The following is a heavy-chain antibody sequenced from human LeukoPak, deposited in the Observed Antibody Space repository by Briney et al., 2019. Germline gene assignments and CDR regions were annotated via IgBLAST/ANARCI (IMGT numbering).Heavy chain of an antibody. V-gene: IGHV1-2*02. CDR2: INPNNGDT. CDR1: GYIFTGFY. Sequence: ASVKVSCKASGYIFTGFYMHWVRQAPGQGPEWMGWINPNNGDTKYAQKFHDRVTMTRDTSLTTAYMELTRLTSDDTAFYYCARNGQLLSGGNWFHPWGQGALVTVSS. CDR3: ARNGQLLSGGNWFHP. J-gene: IGHJ5*02. D-gene: IGHD2-2*01.